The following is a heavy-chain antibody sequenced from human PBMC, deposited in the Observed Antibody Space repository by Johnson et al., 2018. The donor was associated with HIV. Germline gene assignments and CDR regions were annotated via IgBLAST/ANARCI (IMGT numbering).Heavy chain of an antibody. Sequence: VQLVESGGGVVQPGRSLRLSCAASGFTFSDAWMSWVRQAPGKGLEWVSVIYSGGSTYYADSVKGRFTISRGNSKGTLYLQMDGLRPEDTALYYCAKDLGERECEEWASDYYDFGRDFPCQDPRGVVGTFDIWGQGTMVTVSS. V-gene: IGHV3-66*02. D-gene: IGHD3-3*01. CDR3: AKDLGERECEEWASDYYDFGRDFPCQDPRGVVGTFDI. CDR1: GFTFSDAW. CDR2: IYSGGST. J-gene: IGHJ3*02.